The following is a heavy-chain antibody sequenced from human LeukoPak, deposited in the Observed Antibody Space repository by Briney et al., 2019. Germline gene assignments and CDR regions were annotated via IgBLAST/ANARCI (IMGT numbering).Heavy chain of an antibody. Sequence: GASVKVSCKASGYTFTSYGISWVRQAPGQGLEWMGWISAYNGNTNYAQKLRGRVTMTTDTSTSTAYMELRSLRSDDTAVYYCARANYYDPKLSGMDVWGQGTTVTVSS. D-gene: IGHD3-22*01. CDR1: GYTFTSYG. CDR2: ISAYNGNT. J-gene: IGHJ6*02. CDR3: ARANYYDPKLSGMDV. V-gene: IGHV1-18*01.